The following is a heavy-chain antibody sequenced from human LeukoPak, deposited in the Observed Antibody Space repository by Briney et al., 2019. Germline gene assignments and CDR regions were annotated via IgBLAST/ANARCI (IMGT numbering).Heavy chain of an antibody. J-gene: IGHJ4*02. Sequence: ASVKVSCKASGYTFTTYCISWVRQAPGQGLEWMGWISAYKGNTNYPQKLQGRVTMTTDTSTKTAYMELRSLRSDDTAVYYCASGYCSGGCCYGLLDYWGQGTLVIVSS. CDR3: ASGYCSGGCCYGLLDY. D-gene: IGHD2-15*01. CDR1: GYTFTTYC. V-gene: IGHV1-18*01. CDR2: ISAYKGNT.